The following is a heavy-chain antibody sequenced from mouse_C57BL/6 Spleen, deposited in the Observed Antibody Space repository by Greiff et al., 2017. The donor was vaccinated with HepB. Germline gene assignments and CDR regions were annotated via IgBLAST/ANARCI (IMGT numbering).Heavy chain of an antibody. CDR1: GYTFTSYW. D-gene: IGHD2-1*01. J-gene: IGHJ3*01. CDR2: IYPGSGST. Sequence: QVQLQQPGAELVKPGASVKMSCKASGYTFTSYWITWVKQRPGQGLEWIGDIYPGSGSTNYNEKFKSKATLTVDTSSSTAYMQLSSLTSEDSAVYYCARWGIGNSAWFAYWGQGTLVTVSA. V-gene: IGHV1-55*01. CDR3: ARWGIGNSAWFAY.